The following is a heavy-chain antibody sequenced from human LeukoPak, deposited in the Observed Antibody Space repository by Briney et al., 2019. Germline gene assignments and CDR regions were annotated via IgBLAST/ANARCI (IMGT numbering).Heavy chain of an antibody. CDR2: IRQDGSVE. D-gene: IGHD6-13*01. J-gene: IGHJ4*02. Sequence: GGSLRLSCAASGFTFSSYSMNWVRQAPGKGLEWVASIRQDGSVEHYVDSVKGRFTISRDNSKNTLYLQMNSLRAEDTAVYYCARWAAAGGEWGQGTLVTVSS. CDR1: GFTFSSYS. CDR3: ARWAAAGGE. V-gene: IGHV3-7*01.